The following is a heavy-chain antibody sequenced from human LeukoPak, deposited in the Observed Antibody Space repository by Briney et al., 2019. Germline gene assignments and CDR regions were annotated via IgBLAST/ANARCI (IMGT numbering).Heavy chain of an antibody. J-gene: IGHJ5*02. V-gene: IGHV3-23*01. D-gene: IGHD2-21*01. CDR1: GFSFSSYA. Sequence: GGSLRLSCAASGFSFSSYAMSWVRQAPVRGLEWVSSMKGGGGDTYYADFVKGRFTLSRDDSRNTVYLQLNSLRVEDTAVYYCARASCVSDADAVSWGQGTLVTVSS. CDR2: MKGGGGDT. CDR3: ARASCVSDADAVS.